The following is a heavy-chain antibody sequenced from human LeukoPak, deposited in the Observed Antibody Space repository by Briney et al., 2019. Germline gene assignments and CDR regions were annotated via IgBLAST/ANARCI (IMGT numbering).Heavy chain of an antibody. J-gene: IGHJ4*02. Sequence: GGSLRLSCAASGFTVSSNSMTWVRKAPGKGLEWVSVIYSDGSTFYTASVKGRFIISRDISKNTLYLQMNSLRVDDTAVYFCARDHRIGGSWGQGTLVTVSS. CDR3: ARDHRIGGS. CDR2: IYSDGST. CDR1: GFTVSSNS. V-gene: IGHV3-53*01. D-gene: IGHD3-16*01.